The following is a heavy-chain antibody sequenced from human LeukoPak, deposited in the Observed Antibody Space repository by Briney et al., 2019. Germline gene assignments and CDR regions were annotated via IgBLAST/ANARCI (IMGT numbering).Heavy chain of an antibody. Sequence: ASVKVSCKASGYTFTSYGISWVRQAPGQGLEWMGIINPSGGSTSYAQKFQGRVTMTRDMSTSTVYMELSSLRSEDTAVYYCARGDSSSTPGYWGQGTLVTVSS. CDR1: GYTFTSYG. V-gene: IGHV1-46*01. CDR2: INPSGGST. D-gene: IGHD6-6*01. CDR3: ARGDSSSTPGY. J-gene: IGHJ4*02.